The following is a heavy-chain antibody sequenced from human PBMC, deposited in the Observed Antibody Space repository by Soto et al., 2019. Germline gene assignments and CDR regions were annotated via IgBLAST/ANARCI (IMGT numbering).Heavy chain of an antibody. Sequence: LRLSCAASGFTFSSYAMSWVRQAPGKGLEWVSAISGSGGSTYYADSVKGRFTISRDNSKNTLYLQMNSLRAEDTAVYYCAKDEVKYSDDYYYGMDVWGQGTKVTVSS. V-gene: IGHV3-23*01. CDR3: AKDEVKYSDDYYYGMDV. D-gene: IGHD5-18*01. CDR1: GFTFSSYA. CDR2: ISGSGGST. J-gene: IGHJ6*02.